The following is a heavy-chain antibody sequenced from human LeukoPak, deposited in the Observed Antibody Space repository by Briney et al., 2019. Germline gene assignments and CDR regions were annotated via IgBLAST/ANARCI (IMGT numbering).Heavy chain of an antibody. D-gene: IGHD6-19*01. CDR1: GFTFSKYW. V-gene: IGHV3-74*01. J-gene: IGHJ4*02. Sequence: PGGSLRLSCAASGFTFSKYWMSCVRQAPGKGLESVSRINTDGTATTYADSVKGRFTVSRDNADNTMFLQMNSVRDEDTAVYYCATKQWLAPPPDSWGQGTPVTVSS. CDR3: ATKQWLAPPPDS. CDR2: INTDGTAT.